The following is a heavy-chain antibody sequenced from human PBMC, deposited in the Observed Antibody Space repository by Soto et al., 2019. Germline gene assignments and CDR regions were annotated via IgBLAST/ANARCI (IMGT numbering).Heavy chain of an antibody. J-gene: IGHJ4*02. CDR3: MGEMVAAAVTTVDY. CDR2: INHSGST. Sequence: SETLSLTCAVYGGSFSGYYWSWIRQPPGKGLEWIGEINHSGSTNYNPSLKSRVTMSVDTSKNQFSLKLSSVTAADTAVYYCMGEMVAAAVTTVDYWGQGTLVTVSS. D-gene: IGHD6-13*01. V-gene: IGHV4-34*01. CDR1: GGSFSGYY.